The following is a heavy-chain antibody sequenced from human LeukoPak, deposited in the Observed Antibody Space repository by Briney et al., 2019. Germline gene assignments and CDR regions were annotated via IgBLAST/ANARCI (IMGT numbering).Heavy chain of an antibody. D-gene: IGHD1-26*01. Sequence: PSETLSLTCAVYGGSFSGYYWSWIRQPPGKGLEWIREINHSGSTNYNPSLKSRVTISVDTSKNQFSLKLSSVTAADTAVYYCARGEGATGLDYWGQGTLVTVSS. V-gene: IGHV4-34*01. CDR2: INHSGST. CDR1: GGSFSGYY. J-gene: IGHJ4*02. CDR3: ARGEGATGLDY.